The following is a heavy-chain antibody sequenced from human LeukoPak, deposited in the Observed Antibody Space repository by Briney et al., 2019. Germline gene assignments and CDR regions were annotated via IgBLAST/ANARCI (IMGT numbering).Heavy chain of an antibody. CDR1: GGSISSGGYS. D-gene: IGHD4-17*01. J-gene: IGHJ4*02. CDR3: ARGGYGDYEGYFDS. Sequence: PSETLSLTCAVSGGSISSGGYSWSWIRQPPGKGLEWIGYIYHSGSTYYNPSLKSRVTISVNRSKNQFSLKLSSVTAADTAVYYCARGGYGDYEGYFDSWGQGPLVTVSS. V-gene: IGHV4-30-2*01. CDR2: IYHSGST.